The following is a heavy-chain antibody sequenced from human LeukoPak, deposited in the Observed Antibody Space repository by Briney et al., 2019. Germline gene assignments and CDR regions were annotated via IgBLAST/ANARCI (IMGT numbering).Heavy chain of an antibody. J-gene: IGHJ4*02. D-gene: IGHD3-3*01. V-gene: IGHV3-23*01. Sequence: GGSLRLSCTASGFAFGSYAMAWVRQAPGKGLEGVAAIASDYDRVHEDSVKGRFTISRDNSKSTLYLQMDNLRAEDTAVYFCAKSAGVATIYFDYWGQGALVAVSS. CDR3: AKSAGVATIYFDY. CDR1: GFAFGSYA. CDR2: IASDYDR.